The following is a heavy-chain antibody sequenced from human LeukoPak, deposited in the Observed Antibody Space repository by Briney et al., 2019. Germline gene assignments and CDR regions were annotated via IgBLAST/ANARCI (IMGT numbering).Heavy chain of an antibody. V-gene: IGHV4-39*01. CDR2: IYYSGST. J-gene: IGHJ5*02. CDR1: GVSISSDNYY. CDR3: ARHGKGPTPYNWFDP. Sequence: SETLSLTCTVSGVSISSDNYYWGWIRQPPGKGLEWIGSIYYSGSTYYNPSLKSRVTISVDTSKNQFSLKVSSVTAADTAVYYCARHGKGPTPYNWFDPWGQGTLVTVSS. D-gene: IGHD4-23*01.